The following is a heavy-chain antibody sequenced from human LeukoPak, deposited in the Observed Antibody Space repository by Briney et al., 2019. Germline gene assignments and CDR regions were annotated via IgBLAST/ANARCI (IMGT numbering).Heavy chain of an antibody. D-gene: IGHD6-13*01. CDR3: ARDPERYSSRDY. CDR1: GYTLTSYG. Sequence: ASVKVSCKASGYTLTSYGISWVRQAPGQGLEWMGWISVYNGNTNYAQKLQGRVTMTTDTSTSTAYMELRSLRSDDTAVYYCARDPERYSSRDYWGQGTLVTVSS. V-gene: IGHV1-18*01. CDR2: ISVYNGNT. J-gene: IGHJ4*02.